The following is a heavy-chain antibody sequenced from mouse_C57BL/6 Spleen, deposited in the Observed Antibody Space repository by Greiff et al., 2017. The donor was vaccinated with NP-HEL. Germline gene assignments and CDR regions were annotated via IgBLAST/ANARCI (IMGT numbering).Heavy chain of an antibody. D-gene: IGHD1-1*01. CDR3: ARDQTTVVYWYFDV. J-gene: IGHJ1*03. CDR1: GFTFSDYY. V-gene: IGHV5-16*01. CDR2: INYDGSST. Sequence: EVKLMESEGGLVQPGSSMKLSCTASGFTFSDYYMAWVRQVPEKGLEWVANINYDGSSTYYLDSLKSRFIISRDNAKNILYLQMSSLKSEDTATYYCARDQTTVVYWYFDVWGTGTTVTVSS.